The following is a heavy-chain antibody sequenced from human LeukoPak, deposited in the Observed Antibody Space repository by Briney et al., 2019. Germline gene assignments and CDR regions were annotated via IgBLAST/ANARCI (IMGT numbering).Heavy chain of an antibody. CDR2: ISGSGGST. CDR1: GFTFSSYA. J-gene: IGHJ4*02. V-gene: IGHV3-23*01. D-gene: IGHD3-10*01. CDR3: AKALGFGELLYGIDY. Sequence: GGSLRLSCAASGFTFSSYAMSWVRQAPGKGLEWVSAISGSGGSTYYADSVKGRFTISRDNSKNTLYLQMNSLRAEDTAVYYCAKALGFGELLYGIDYWGQGTLVTVSS.